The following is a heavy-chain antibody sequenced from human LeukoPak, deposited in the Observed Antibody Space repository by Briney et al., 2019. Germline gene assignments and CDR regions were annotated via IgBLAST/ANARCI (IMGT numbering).Heavy chain of an antibody. CDR1: GGSISSVGYY. Sequence: SETLSLTCTVSGGSISSVGYYWSWIRQHPGKGLEWIGYIYYSGSTYYNPSLKSRVTISVDTSKNQFSLKLSSVSAADTAVYYCARDRKRGGSRNWYFDLWGRGTLVTVSS. CDR3: ARDRKRGGSRNWYFDL. CDR2: IYYSGST. J-gene: IGHJ2*01. V-gene: IGHV4-31*03. D-gene: IGHD1-26*01.